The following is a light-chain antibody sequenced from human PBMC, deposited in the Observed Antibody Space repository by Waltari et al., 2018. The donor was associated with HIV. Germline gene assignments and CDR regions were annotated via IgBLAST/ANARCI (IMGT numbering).Light chain of an antibody. Sequence: EIVMTQSPATMTVSPGERATLSCMASQSVGSNLAWYQQKPGHAPRLLIYGASTRTTGIAPRFSGSGSETEFTLTINSLQSEDFAVYYCQQYNNWPPTFGQGTKLEIK. CDR3: QQYNNWPPT. J-gene: IGKJ2*01. CDR1: QSVGSN. V-gene: IGKV3-15*01. CDR2: GAS.